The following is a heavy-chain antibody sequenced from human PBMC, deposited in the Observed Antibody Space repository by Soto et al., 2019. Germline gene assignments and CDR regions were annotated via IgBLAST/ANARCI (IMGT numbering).Heavy chain of an antibody. CDR2: IWYDGSNK. CDR3: AKDPLQQLVSSYFDY. D-gene: IGHD6-13*01. J-gene: IGHJ4*02. Sequence: GGSLRLSCAASGFTFSSYGMHWVRQAPGKGLEWVAVIWYDGSNKYYADSVKGRFTISRDNSKNTLYLQMNSLRAEDTAVYYCAKDPLQQLVSSYFDYWGQGTLVTVSS. CDR1: GFTFSSYG. V-gene: IGHV3-30*02.